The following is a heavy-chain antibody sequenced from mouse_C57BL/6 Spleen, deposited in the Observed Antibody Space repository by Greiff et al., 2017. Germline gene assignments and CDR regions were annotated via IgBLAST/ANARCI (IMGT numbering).Heavy chain of an antibody. V-gene: IGHV6-6*01. CDR2: IRNKANNHAT. CDR1: GFTFSDAW. D-gene: IGHD4-1*02. CDR3: TRRNWDNYFDY. Sequence: EVKLLESGGGLVQPGGSMKLSCAASGFTFSDAWMDWVRQSPEKGLEWVAEIRNKANNHATYYAESVKGRFTISRDDSKSSVYLQMNSLRAEDTGIYYCTRRNWDNYFDYWGQGTTLTVSS. J-gene: IGHJ2*01.